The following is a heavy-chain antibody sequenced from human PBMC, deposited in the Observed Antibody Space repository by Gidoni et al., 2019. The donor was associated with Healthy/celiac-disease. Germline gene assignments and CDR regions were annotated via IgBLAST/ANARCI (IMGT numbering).Heavy chain of an antibody. J-gene: IGHJ4*02. V-gene: IGHV3-48*02. Sequence: EVQLVESGGGLVQPGGSLRLSCAASGFTFSSYSMNWVRQAPGKGLGWVSYISSSSSTIYYADSVKGRFTISRDNAKNSLYLQMNSLRDEDTAVYYCARDSEVGDYVVDYFDYWGQGTLVTVSS. CDR2: ISSSSSTI. CDR1: GFTFSSYS. D-gene: IGHD3-16*01. CDR3: ARDSEVGDYVVDYFDY.